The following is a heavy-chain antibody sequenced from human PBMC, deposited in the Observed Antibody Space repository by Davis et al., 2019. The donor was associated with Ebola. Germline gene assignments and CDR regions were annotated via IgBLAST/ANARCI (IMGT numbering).Heavy chain of an antibody. J-gene: IGHJ6*02. D-gene: IGHD2-2*03. CDR1: GGSFSGYY. CDR2: INHSGST. CDR3: ARTTGYCSSTSCYYYYGMDV. V-gene: IGHV4-34*01. Sequence: PSETLSLTCAVYGGSFSGYYWSWIRQPPGKGLEWIGEINHSGSTNYNPSLKSRVTISVDTSKNQFPLKLSSVTAADTAVYYCARTTGYCSSTSCYYYYGMDVWGQGTTVTVSS.